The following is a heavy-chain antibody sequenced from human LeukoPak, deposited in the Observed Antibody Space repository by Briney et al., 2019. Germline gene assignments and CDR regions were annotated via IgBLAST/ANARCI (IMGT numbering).Heavy chain of an antibody. J-gene: IGHJ4*02. CDR2: ISWNSGTL. D-gene: IGHD3-22*01. Sequence: PGRSLRLSCAASGFTFDDYSMHWVRQAPGKGLEWVSGISWNSGTLGYADSVKGRFTISRDNAKNYLYLQMNGLRAEDTALYYCAKDTGYYYDSSPHFDYWGQGTLVTVSS. V-gene: IGHV3-9*01. CDR1: GFTFDDYS. CDR3: AKDTGYYYDSSPHFDY.